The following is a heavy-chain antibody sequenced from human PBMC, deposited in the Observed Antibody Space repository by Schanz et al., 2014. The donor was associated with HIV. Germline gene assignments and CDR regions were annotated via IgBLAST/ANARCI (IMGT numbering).Heavy chain of an antibody. D-gene: IGHD1-26*01. CDR3: KRGPKWGGLMDV. CDR1: GYTFINYD. Sequence: QVQLVQSGAEVKKPGASVKVSCKASGYTFINYDIHWVRQASGLGLEWMGWMNPSTGNSGSAQMFQVSVTMTRDTYQSTAYLEVDSVKSAAKDVYDCKRGPKWGGLMDVWGQGTTVIVSS. CDR2: MNPSTGNS. V-gene: IGHV1-8*01. J-gene: IGHJ6*02.